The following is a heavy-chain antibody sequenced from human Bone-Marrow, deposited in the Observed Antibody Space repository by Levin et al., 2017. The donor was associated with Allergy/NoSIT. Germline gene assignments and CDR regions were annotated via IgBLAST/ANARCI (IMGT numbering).Heavy chain of an antibody. J-gene: IGHJ6*02. CDR1: GFTFTDYA. Sequence: QTGGSLRLSCAASGFTFTDYAIHWIRQAPGRGLEWVSGVSWNSGTIGYADSVKGRFTISRDNAKNSLYLQMNSLRTEDTALYFCARHKDYCGNGYYYYGMDVWGQGTTVTVSS. CDR2: VSWNSGTI. CDR3: ARHKDYCGNGYYYYGMDV. D-gene: IGHD4-23*01. V-gene: IGHV3-9*01.